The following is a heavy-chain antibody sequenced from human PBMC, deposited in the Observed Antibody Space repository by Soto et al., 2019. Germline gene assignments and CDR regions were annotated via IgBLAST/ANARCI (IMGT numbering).Heavy chain of an antibody. Sequence: QVQLQESGPGLVKPSETLSLACTVSGGSISSGNYYWGWIRQPPGKGLEWIGSIDYGGSTYYNPSLESRGTISVDTSKNQLSRMLRSVTAADSAIDCCAPRRGLKGAFDIWGQGTMVTVSS. D-gene: IGHD3-10*01. V-gene: IGHV4-39*01. CDR1: GGSISSGNYY. CDR2: IDYGGST. J-gene: IGHJ3*02. CDR3: APRRGLKGAFDI.